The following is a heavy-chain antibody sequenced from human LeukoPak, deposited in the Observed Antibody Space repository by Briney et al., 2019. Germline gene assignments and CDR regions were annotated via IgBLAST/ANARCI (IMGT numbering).Heavy chain of an antibody. V-gene: IGHV1-69*06. CDR3: ARDPLAYYGSGSPKGGDY. CDR1: GGTFSSYA. Sequence: SVKVSCKASGGTFSSYAISWVRQAPGQGLEWMGRIIPIFGTANYAQKFQGRVTITADKSTSTAYMELSSLRSEDTAVYYRARDPLAYYGSGSPKGGDYWGQGTLVTVSS. J-gene: IGHJ4*02. CDR2: IIPIFGTA. D-gene: IGHD3-10*01.